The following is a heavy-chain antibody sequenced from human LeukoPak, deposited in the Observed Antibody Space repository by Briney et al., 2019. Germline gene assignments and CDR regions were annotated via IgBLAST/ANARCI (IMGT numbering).Heavy chain of an antibody. CDR1: GYTFTGYY. CDR3: ARDSSGSPAFDI. CDR2: INPNSGGT. D-gene: IGHD1-26*01. V-gene: IGHV1-2*02. Sequence: ASVKVSCKASGYTFTGYYMHWVRQAPGQGLEWMGWINPNSGGTNYAQKFQGRVTMTRDTSITTAYMELNRLRSDDTAVYYCARDSSGSPAFDIWGQGTMGTVSS. J-gene: IGHJ3*02.